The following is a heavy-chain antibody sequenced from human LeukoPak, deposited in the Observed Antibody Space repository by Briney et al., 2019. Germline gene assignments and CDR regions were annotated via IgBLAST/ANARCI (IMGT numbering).Heavy chain of an antibody. D-gene: IGHD3-22*01. J-gene: IGHJ4*02. CDR3: ARDRRPPLSGYSPLGY. CDR2: ISSSSSYT. CDR1: GFTFSDYY. V-gene: IGHV3-11*05. Sequence: GGSLRLSCAASGFTFSDYYMSWIRQAPGKGLEWVSYISSSSSYTNYADSVKGRFTISRDNAKNSLYLQMNSLRPEDTAVYYCARDRRPPLSGYSPLGYWGQGTLVTVSS.